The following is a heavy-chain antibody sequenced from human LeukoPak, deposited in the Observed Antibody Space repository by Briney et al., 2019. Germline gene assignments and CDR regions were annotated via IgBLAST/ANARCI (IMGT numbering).Heavy chain of an antibody. CDR2: ITNNAGSA. D-gene: IGHD3-10*01. J-gene: IGHJ4*02. V-gene: IGHV3-23*01. CDR1: GFTFSSYG. Sequence: GGSLRLSCGASGFTFSSYGMSWVRQAPGKGLEWVSSITNNAGSAYYADSVKGRCTISRDHSKNTLYLQMNSLRAEDAAVYYCAKGDYYGSGSYYNVDYWGQGTLVTVSS. CDR3: AKGDYYGSGSYYNVDY.